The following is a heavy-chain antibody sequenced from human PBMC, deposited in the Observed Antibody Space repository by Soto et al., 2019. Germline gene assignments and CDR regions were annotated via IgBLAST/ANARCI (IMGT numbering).Heavy chain of an antibody. D-gene: IGHD3-3*01. V-gene: IGHV3-23*01. Sequence: QSGGSLRLSCTTSGFSFASFAMTWVRQAPGKGLEWVATISGSDGKPYYADSVKGRFSISRDTSRNTLYLQMNSLRADDTAIYYCAKWSYLDYWGQGTRVTVSS. J-gene: IGHJ4*02. CDR3: AKWSYLDY. CDR1: GFSFASFA. CDR2: ISGSDGKP.